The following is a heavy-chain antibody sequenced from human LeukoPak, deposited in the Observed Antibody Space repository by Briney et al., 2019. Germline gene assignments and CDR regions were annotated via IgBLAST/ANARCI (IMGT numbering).Heavy chain of an antibody. CDR2: ISGSGGST. Sequence: GGSLRLSYAASGFTFSSYAMSWVRQAPGKGQEWVSSISGSGGSTYYADSVKGRFTISRDNSKNTLYLQMNSLRAEDTAVYYCAKESGYYGSGSYYSAGFFDYWGQGTLVTVSS. CDR3: AKESGYYGSGSYYSAGFFDY. V-gene: IGHV3-23*01. CDR1: GFTFSSYA. D-gene: IGHD3-10*01. J-gene: IGHJ4*02.